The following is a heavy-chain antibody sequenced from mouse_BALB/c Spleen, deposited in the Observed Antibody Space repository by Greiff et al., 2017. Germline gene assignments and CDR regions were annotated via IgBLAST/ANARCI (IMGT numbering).Heavy chain of an antibody. CDR2: INPSTGYT. CDR3: ARRDRYDPFAY. D-gene: IGHD2-14*01. V-gene: IGHV1-7*01. Sequence: VKLMESGAELAKPGASVKMSCKASGYTFTSYWMHWVKQRPGQGLEWIGYINPSTGYTEYNQKFKDKATLTADKSSSTAYMQLSSLTSEDSAVYYCARRDRYDPFAYWGQGTLVTVSA. CDR1: GYTFTSYW. J-gene: IGHJ3*01.